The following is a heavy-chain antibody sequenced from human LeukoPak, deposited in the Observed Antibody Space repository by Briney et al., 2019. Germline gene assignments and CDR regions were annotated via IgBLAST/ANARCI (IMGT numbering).Heavy chain of an antibody. CDR1: GYSFTTYW. J-gene: IGHJ4*02. D-gene: IGHD4-17*01. V-gene: IGHV5-51*01. Sequence: GESLKISCKGSGYSFTTYWIGWVRQMPGKGLEGMGIIYAGDSDTRYSPSFQGQVTISADKSISTAYLQWRSLKASDSAMYYCARQGQYGDYDYWGQGTLVTVSS. CDR2: IYAGDSDT. CDR3: ARQGQYGDYDY.